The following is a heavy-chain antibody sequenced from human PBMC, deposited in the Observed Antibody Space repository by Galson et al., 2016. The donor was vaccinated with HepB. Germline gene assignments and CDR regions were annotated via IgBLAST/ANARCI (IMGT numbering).Heavy chain of an antibody. V-gene: IGHV1-18*01. Sequence: SVKVSCKASGFTFTAYGISWVRQAPGQGLEWMGWINAYNGNTNYAQKLQGRVTMTTDTSTSTVYMELRSLRSDDTAVYYCARNAQDSPYYGMDVWGQGTTVTVTS. CDR2: INAYNGNT. CDR3: ARNAQDSPYYGMDV. J-gene: IGHJ6*02. CDR1: GFTFTAYG. D-gene: IGHD2-15*01.